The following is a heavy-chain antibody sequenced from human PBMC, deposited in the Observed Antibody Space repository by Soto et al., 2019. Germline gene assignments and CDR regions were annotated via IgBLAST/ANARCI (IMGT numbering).Heavy chain of an antibody. J-gene: IGHJ4*02. D-gene: IGHD6-6*01. V-gene: IGHV4-31*03. CDR1: GGSISSGGYY. CDR3: ARGYTNGARPEYFDY. CDR2: IYYSGST. Sequence: SETLSLTCTVSGGSISSGGYYCSWIRQHPGKGLEWIGYIYYSGSTYYNPSLKSRVTISVDTSKNQFSLKLSSVTAADTAVYYCARGYTNGARPEYFDYWGQGTLVTVSS.